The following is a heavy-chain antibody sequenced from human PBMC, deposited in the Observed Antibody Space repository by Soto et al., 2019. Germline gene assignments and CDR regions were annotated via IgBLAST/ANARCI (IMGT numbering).Heavy chain of an antibody. V-gene: IGHV3-30*18. CDR1: GFTFSSYG. D-gene: IGHD3-10*01. CDR3: AKDQSYYGSASKPLNNYYYFGMDV. Sequence: QVQLVESGGGVVQPGRSLRLSCAVSGFTFSSYGMHWVRQAPGKGLEWVAVISYDGSNKYYADSVKGRFTISRDNSKNTLYLQMNSLRAEDTAVYYCAKDQSYYGSASKPLNNYYYFGMDVWGQGNTVTVSS. CDR2: ISYDGSNK. J-gene: IGHJ6*02.